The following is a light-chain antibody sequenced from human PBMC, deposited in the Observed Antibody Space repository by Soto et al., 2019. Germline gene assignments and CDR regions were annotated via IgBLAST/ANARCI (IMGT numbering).Light chain of an antibody. V-gene: IGKV4-1*01. CDR1: QGVLFSSNNKNY. CDR2: WPS. Sequence: DIVLTQSQDSLAGSLGERATINCKSSQGVLFSSNNKNYLAWYQQKPGQPPKLLIYWPSTRESGVPDRFSGSGSGTDFTLTISSLQAEDVAVYYCQQYYRPWTFGQGTKVEIK. J-gene: IGKJ1*01. CDR3: QQYYRPWT.